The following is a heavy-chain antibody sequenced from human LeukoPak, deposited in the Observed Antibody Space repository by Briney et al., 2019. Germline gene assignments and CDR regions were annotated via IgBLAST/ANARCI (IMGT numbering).Heavy chain of an antibody. CDR1: AGSISSSSYY. D-gene: IGHD3-10*01. CDR3: ARHVFFGELAHFDY. Sequence: SETLSFTCTVSAGSISSSSYYWGWIRQPPGKGLEWIGSIYYSGSTYYNPSLKSRVTISVDTSKNQFSLKLSSVTAADTAVYYCARHVFFGELAHFDYWGQGTLVTVSS. V-gene: IGHV4-39*01. CDR2: IYYSGST. J-gene: IGHJ4*02.